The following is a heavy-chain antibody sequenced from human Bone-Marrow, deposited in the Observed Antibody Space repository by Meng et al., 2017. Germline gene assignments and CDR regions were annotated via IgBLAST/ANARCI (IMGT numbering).Heavy chain of an antibody. CDR1: GGSFRGYF. CDR2: INHRGST. V-gene: IGHV4-34*10. D-gene: IGHD5-18*01. J-gene: IGHJ4*02. Sequence: QVQLQESGPGLVKPSETLSLTCGVYGGSFRGYFWAWIRQPPGKGLGWIGEINHRGSTNYNPSLKSRVTISVDTSKSQVSLNLSSVTAADTAVYYCARQKFSYGLGPPAYWGQGTLVTVSS. CDR3: ARQKFSYGLGPPAY.